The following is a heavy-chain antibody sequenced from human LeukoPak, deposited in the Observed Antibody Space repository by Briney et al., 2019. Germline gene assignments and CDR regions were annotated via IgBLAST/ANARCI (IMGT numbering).Heavy chain of an antibody. CDR1: GFTFSIYW. Sequence: GGSLRLSCAASGFTFSIYWMSWVRQAPGKGLEWVANIKQDGSEKYYVDSAKGRFTISRDNAKNSLYLQMNSLRAEDTAVYYCARVGGSSSSFDPWGQGTLVTVSS. D-gene: IGHD1-26*01. V-gene: IGHV3-7*01. J-gene: IGHJ5*02. CDR2: IKQDGSEK. CDR3: ARVGGSSSSFDP.